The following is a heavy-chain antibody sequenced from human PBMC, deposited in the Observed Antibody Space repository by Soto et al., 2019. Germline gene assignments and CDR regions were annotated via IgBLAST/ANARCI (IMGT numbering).Heavy chain of an antibody. J-gene: IGHJ6*02. CDR2: ISYDGSNK. CDR1: GFTFSSYG. V-gene: IGHV3-30*18. Sequence: HVQLVESGGGVVQPGRSLRLSCAASGFTFSSYGMHWVRQAPGKGLEWVAVISYDGSNKYYADSVKGRFTISRDNSKNTLYLQMNSLRAEDTAVYYCANTRSRDGYNLDVWGQGTTVTVSS. CDR3: ANTRSRDGYNLDV. D-gene: IGHD5-12*01.